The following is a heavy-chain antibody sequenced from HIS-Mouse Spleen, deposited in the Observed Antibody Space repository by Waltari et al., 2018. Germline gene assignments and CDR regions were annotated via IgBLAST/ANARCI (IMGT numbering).Heavy chain of an antibody. CDR2: TSAYNGKT. CDR3: ARAGYSSGQRPLNWFDP. V-gene: IGHV1-18*01. D-gene: IGHD6-19*01. J-gene: IGHJ5*02. Sequence: QVQLVQSGAEVKKPGASVKVSCKASGYPFTSYGIRWVRHASGQGLEWMGWTSAYNGKTNYAQKLQGRVTMTTDTSTSTAYMELRSLRSDDTAVYYCARAGYSSGQRPLNWFDPWGQGTLVTVSS. CDR1: GYPFTSYG.